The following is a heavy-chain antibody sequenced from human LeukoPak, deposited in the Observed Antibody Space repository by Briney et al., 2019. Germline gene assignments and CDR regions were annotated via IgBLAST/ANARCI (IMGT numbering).Heavy chain of an antibody. J-gene: IGHJ4*02. CDR3: AKEQNIVATNFDY. D-gene: IGHD5-12*01. V-gene: IGHV3-23*01. Sequence: GGSLRLSCAASGFTFSSYAISWVRQAPGEGLEWGSAISGSGGSTYYADSVKGRFTISRENSKNTLYLQMNILRAEDTAVYYCAKEQNIVATNFDYWGQGTLVTVSS. CDR2: ISGSGGST. CDR1: GFTFSSYA.